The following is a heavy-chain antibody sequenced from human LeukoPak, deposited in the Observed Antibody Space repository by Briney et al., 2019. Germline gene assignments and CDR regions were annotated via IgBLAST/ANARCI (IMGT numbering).Heavy chain of an antibody. J-gene: IGHJ4*02. V-gene: IGHV4-31*03. D-gene: IGHD3-10*01. Sequence: SQTLSLTCTVSGGSISSGGYYWSWIRQHPGKGLEWIGYIYYSGSTYYNPSLKSRVTISVDTSKNQFSLKLSSVTAADTAVCYCARSRYGSGSYSYPDYWGQGTLVTVSS. CDR1: GGSISSGGYY. CDR3: ARSRYGSGSYSYPDY. CDR2: IYYSGST.